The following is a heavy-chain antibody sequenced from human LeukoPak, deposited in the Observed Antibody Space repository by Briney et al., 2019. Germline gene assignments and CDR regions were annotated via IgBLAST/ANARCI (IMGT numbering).Heavy chain of an antibody. J-gene: IGHJ4*02. Sequence: GGSLRLSCAASGFTFSSYAMGWVRHAPGKGLEWVSAISGSGGSTYYADSVKGRFTISRDNSKNTLYLQMNSLRAEDTAVYYCAKVNTSVLLWFGEPFDYWGQGTLVTVSS. D-gene: IGHD3-10*01. CDR2: ISGSGGST. V-gene: IGHV3-23*01. CDR1: GFTFSSYA. CDR3: AKVNTSVLLWFGEPFDY.